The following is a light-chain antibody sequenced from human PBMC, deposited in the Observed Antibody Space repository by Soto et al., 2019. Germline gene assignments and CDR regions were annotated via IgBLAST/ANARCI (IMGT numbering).Light chain of an antibody. Sequence: QSVLTQPRSVSGSPGQSVTISCTGSSSDVGAYNYVSWYQHNTGKAPKLLIYDVNKRPSGVPDRFSGSKFGNTASLTISGLQTEDEADYYCSSYTTSSSYVFGTGTKVTVL. CDR1: SSDVGAYNY. CDR2: DVN. V-gene: IGLV2-11*01. CDR3: SSYTTSSSYV. J-gene: IGLJ1*01.